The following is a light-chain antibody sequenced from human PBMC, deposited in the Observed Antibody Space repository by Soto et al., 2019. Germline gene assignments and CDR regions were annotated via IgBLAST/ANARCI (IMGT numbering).Light chain of an antibody. Sequence: EIVMTQSPATLSVSPGERATLSCRASQSVSSYLAWYQQKPGQAPRLLIYDASNRATGIPARFSGSGSGTDFTLTITSLEPEDFAVYYCQHRSNWLAFGGGTKGDIK. CDR2: DAS. CDR3: QHRSNWLA. J-gene: IGKJ4*01. V-gene: IGKV3-11*01. CDR1: QSVSSY.